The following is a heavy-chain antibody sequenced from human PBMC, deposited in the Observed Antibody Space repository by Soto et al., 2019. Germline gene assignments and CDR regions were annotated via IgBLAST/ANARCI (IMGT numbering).Heavy chain of an antibody. CDR1: GYTFTSYA. CDR2: INAGNGNT. D-gene: IGHD6-19*01. Sequence: GASVKVSCKASGYTFTSYAMHWVRQAPGQRLEWMGWINAGNGNTKYSQKFQGRVTITRDTSASTAYMELSSLRSEDTAVYYCARDFAIAVAGTGYFQHWGQGTLVTVSS. V-gene: IGHV1-3*01. J-gene: IGHJ1*01. CDR3: ARDFAIAVAGTGYFQH.